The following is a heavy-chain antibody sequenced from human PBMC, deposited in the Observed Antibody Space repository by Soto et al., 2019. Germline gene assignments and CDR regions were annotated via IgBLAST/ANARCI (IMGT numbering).Heavy chain of an antibody. V-gene: IGHV4-30-4*01. J-gene: IGHJ6*01. Sequence: SETLSLTCTVSVGSISRGDYSWSWIRQPPGKGLEWIGYIYYSGSTYYNPSLKSRVTISVDTSKNQFSLKLSSVTAADTAVYYCASIARDYYYYGMDVWGQGTTVTVSS. CDR3: ASIARDYYYYGMDV. CDR1: VGSISRGDYS. CDR2: IYYSGST. D-gene: IGHD6-13*01.